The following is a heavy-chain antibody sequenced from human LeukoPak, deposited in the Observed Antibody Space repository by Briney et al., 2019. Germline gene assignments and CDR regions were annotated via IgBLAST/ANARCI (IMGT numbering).Heavy chain of an antibody. D-gene: IGHD1-14*01. J-gene: IGHJ4*01. Sequence: PGGSLRLSCSASGFTFSSYSMDWVRQAPGKGLEWLSDITSSSGTIYYADSVKGRFTVSRDNAKNSLYLQMNSLRDEDTAVYYCARDRTTLIDYWGQGIQVTVSS. CDR3: ARDRTTLIDY. V-gene: IGHV3-48*02. CDR2: ITSSSGTI. CDR1: GFTFSSYS.